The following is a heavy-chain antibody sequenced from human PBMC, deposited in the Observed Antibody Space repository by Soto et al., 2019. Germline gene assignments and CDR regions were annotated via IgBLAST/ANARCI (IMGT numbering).Heavy chain of an antibody. CDR1: GFTFSSYA. J-gene: IGHJ4*02. Sequence: QVQLVESGGGVVQPGRSLRLSCAASGFTFSSYAMHRVRQAPGKGLEWVAVISYDGSNKYYADSVKGRFTISRDNSKNTLYLQMNSLRAEDTAVYYCARIPRYCSGGSCYWFDYWGQGTLVTVSS. V-gene: IGHV3-30-3*01. D-gene: IGHD2-15*01. CDR3: ARIPRYCSGGSCYWFDY. CDR2: ISYDGSNK.